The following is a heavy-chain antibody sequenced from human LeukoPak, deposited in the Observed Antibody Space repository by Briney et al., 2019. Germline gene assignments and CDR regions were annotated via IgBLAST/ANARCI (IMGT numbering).Heavy chain of an antibody. J-gene: IGHJ6*02. CDR2: IYYSGST. D-gene: IGHD4-17*01. V-gene: IGHV4-39*01. Sequence: PSETQSLTCTVSGGSISSSSYYWGWIRQPPGKGLEWIGSIYYSGSTYYNPSLKSRVTISVDTSKNQFSLKLSSVTAADTAVYYCARLISSVTPPNPYYYHYGMDVWGQGTTVTVSS. CDR3: ARLISSVTPPNPYYYHYGMDV. CDR1: GGSISSSSYY.